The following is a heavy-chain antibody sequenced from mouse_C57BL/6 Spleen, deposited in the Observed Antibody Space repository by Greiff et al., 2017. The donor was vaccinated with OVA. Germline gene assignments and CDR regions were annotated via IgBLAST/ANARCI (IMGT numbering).Heavy chain of an antibody. CDR1: GYTFTSYW. CDR3: ARAYDYGTGFAY. CDR2: IHPNSGST. V-gene: IGHV1-64*01. J-gene: IGHJ3*01. Sequence: VQLQQPGAELVKPGASVKLSCKASGYTFTSYWMHWVKQRPGQGLEWIGMIHPNSGSTNYNEKFKSKATLTVDKSSSTAYMQLSSLTSEDSAVYYCARAYDYGTGFAYWGQGTLVTVSA. D-gene: IGHD2-4*01.